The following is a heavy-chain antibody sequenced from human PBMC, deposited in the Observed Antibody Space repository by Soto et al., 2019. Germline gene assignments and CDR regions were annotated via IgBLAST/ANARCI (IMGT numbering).Heavy chain of an antibody. V-gene: IGHV4-30-2*01. Sequence: SETLSLTCAVSGGSISSGGYSWSWIPQPPGKGLEWIGYIYHSGSTYYNPSLKSRVTISVDRSKNQFSLKPSSVTAADTAVYYCARTQGTMVRGVTRHYYFDYWGQGTLVTVSS. D-gene: IGHD3-10*01. CDR3: ARTQGTMVRGVTRHYYFDY. CDR1: GGSISSGGYS. J-gene: IGHJ4*02. CDR2: IYHSGST.